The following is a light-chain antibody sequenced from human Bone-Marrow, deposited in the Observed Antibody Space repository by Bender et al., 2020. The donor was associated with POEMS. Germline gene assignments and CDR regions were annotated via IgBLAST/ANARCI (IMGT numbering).Light chain of an antibody. CDR3: QSWDSGTAVV. J-gene: IGLJ2*01. CDR2: QDT. Sequence: SSELTQPPSVSVSPGQTASITCSGDKLGDKYASWYQQKPGQSPVLVIYQDTKGPSGIPERFSGSTSGNTATLTISGAQAMDEADYYCQSWDSGTAVVFGGGTKLTVL. CDR1: KLGDKY. V-gene: IGLV3-1*01.